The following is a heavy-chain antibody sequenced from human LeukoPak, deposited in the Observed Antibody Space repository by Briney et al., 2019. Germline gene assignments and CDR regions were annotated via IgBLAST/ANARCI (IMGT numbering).Heavy chain of an antibody. CDR1: SGSKSMGGYY. J-gene: IGHJ3*02. Sequence: PSATQSLTCTVSSGSKSMGGYYWSWIRQHRGKGLDWFGYVYLSGSTYNNPSLKSPVPISVDPSKNQFSLKLSTGTAADTAVYYCARSYGSGSYYSRNAFHIWGQGTMVTVSS. V-gene: IGHV4-31*01. CDR3: ARSYGSGSYYSRNAFHI. D-gene: IGHD3-10*01. CDR2: VYLSGST.